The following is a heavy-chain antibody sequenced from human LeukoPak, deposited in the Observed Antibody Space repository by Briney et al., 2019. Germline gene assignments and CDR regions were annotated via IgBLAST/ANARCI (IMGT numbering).Heavy chain of an antibody. V-gene: IGHV3-30*03. CDR3: AHGAVAGSEEGVNWFVP. D-gene: IGHD6-19*01. CDR1: GFTFSNYG. Sequence: GGSLRLSCAASGFTFSNYGMHWVRQAPGKGLEWVAVISYDGSNKYYADSVKGRFTISRDNSKNTLYLQMNSLRAEDTAVYYCAHGAVAGSEEGVNWFVPWGQGTLVTVSS. CDR2: ISYDGSNK. J-gene: IGHJ5*02.